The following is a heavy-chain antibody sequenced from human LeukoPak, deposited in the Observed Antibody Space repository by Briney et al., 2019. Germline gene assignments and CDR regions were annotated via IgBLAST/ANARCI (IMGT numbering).Heavy chain of an antibody. D-gene: IGHD2-15*01. CDR1: GYTFTSYA. Sequence: ASVKVSCKASGYTFTSYAMHWVRQAPGQRLEWMGWINAGNGNTKYSQKFQGRVTITRDTSASTAYMELSSLRSEDTAVYYCARGADIVVVVAATGGLDYFDYWGQGTLVTVSS. CDR2: INAGNGNT. CDR3: ARGADIVVVVAATGGLDYFDY. J-gene: IGHJ4*02. V-gene: IGHV1-3*01.